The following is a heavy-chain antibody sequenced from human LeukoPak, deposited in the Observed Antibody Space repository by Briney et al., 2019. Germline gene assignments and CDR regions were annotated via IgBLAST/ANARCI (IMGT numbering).Heavy chain of an antibody. V-gene: IGHV4-34*01. CDR3: ARRQTLRLVMRSYYFDY. CDR1: GGSFSGYY. D-gene: IGHD3-9*01. Sequence: SETLSLTCAVYGGSFSGYYWSWIRQPPGKGLEWIGEINHSGSTNYNPSLKSRVTISVDTSKNQFSLKLSSVTAADTAVYYCARRQTLRLVMRSYYFDYWGQGTLVTVSS. J-gene: IGHJ4*02. CDR2: INHSGST.